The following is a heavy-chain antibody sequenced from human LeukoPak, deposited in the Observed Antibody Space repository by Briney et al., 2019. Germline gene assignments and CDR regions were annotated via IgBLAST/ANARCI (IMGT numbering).Heavy chain of an antibody. CDR3: ARDLGGDSSGYYLLGYYYYMDV. J-gene: IGHJ6*03. D-gene: IGHD3-22*01. CDR2: IYTSGTT. CDR1: GGSISSGTYY. Sequence: PSETLSLTCTVSGGSISSGTYYWNWIRQPAGKGLEWIGRIYTSGTTNYNPSLKSRVTISVDTSKNQFSLKLTSVTAADTAVYYCARDLGGDSSGYYLLGYYYYMDVWGKGTTVTVSS. V-gene: IGHV4-61*02.